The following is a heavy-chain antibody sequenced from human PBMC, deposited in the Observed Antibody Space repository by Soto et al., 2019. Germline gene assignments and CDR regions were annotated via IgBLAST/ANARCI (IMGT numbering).Heavy chain of an antibody. J-gene: IGHJ3*02. CDR3: ARDWLHDAFDI. Sequence: GGSLRLSCAASGFTFSSYWMSWVRQAPGKGLEWVANIKQDGSEKYYVDSAKGRFTISRDNAKNSLYLQMNSLRAEDTAVYYCARDWLHDAFDIWGQGTMVTVSS. V-gene: IGHV3-7*03. CDR1: GFTFSSYW. CDR2: IKQDGSEK. D-gene: IGHD5-12*01.